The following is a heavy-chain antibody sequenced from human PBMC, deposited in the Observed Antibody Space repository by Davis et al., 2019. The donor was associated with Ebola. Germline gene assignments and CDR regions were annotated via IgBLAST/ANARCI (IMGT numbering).Heavy chain of an antibody. V-gene: IGHV1-69*13. CDR2: IIPIFGTP. J-gene: IGHJ4*02. D-gene: IGHD5-18*01. CDR3: AKARHWAGYGTKYYFDY. CDR1: GGSFSSYA. Sequence: SVKVSCKASGGSFSSYAINWVRQAPGQGLEWMGGIIPIFGTPNYGQRFQGRVTINADESTNTAYMELSSLRAEDTAVYYCAKARHWAGYGTKYYFDYWGQGTLVTVSS.